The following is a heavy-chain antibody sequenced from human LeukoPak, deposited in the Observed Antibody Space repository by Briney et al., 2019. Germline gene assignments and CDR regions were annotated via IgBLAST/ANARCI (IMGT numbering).Heavy chain of an antibody. CDR1: GYTFTSYW. J-gene: IGHJ5*02. V-gene: IGHV5-51*01. Sequence: GESLKISCKGSGYTFTSYWIAWVRHMPGKGLEWMGIIYPGDSDTRYSPSFQGQVAISGDKSISSAYLQWSSLKASDTAMYYCARVITMIRGVPDRFDPWGQGTLVTVSS. CDR2: IYPGDSDT. D-gene: IGHD3-10*01. CDR3: ARVITMIRGVPDRFDP.